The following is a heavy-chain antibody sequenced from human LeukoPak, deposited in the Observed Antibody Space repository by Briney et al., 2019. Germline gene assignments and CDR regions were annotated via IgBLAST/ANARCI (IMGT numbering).Heavy chain of an antibody. V-gene: IGHV2-5*02. J-gene: IGHJ4*02. D-gene: IGHD5-12*01. CDR1: GFSVSTSGVG. Sequence: ESGPTLVNPTQTLRLTCTFSGFSVSTSGVGVGWIRQPPGKALEWLALIYWDDDKRYSPSLKSRLTITKDTSKNQVVLTMTNMDPVDTATYYCAHSLILATIGINYFDYWGQGTLVTVSS. CDR3: AHSLILATIGINYFDY. CDR2: IYWDDDK.